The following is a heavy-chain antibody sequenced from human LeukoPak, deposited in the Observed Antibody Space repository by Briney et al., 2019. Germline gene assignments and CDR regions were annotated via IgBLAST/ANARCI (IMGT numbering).Heavy chain of an antibody. CDR1: GFDCSRYW. CDR3: ARGRYVDWLFDY. J-gene: IGHJ4*02. Sequence: GGSLRLSCAASGFDCSRYWMTWVRQAPGKGLEWVANIEQDGGEEYYVDSVKGRFTISRDNAKNSLYLQMNSLRVEDTAVYYCARGRYVDWLFDYWGQGTLVTVSS. D-gene: IGHD3-9*01. CDR2: IEQDGGEE. V-gene: IGHV3-7*03.